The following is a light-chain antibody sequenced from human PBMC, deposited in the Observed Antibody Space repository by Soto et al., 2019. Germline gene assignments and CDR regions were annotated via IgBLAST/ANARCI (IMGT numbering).Light chain of an antibody. CDR1: EFLSSSY. CDR2: AAS. J-gene: IGKJ2*01. CDR3: QQQGT. V-gene: IGKV3-20*01. Sequence: EIVLTQSPGTLSLSPGERATLSCRASEFLSSSYLVWYQQKPGQAPRLLIYAASRSATGIPDRFSGSGSATEYTLTINTLESGEFPLYYCQQQGTFGQGTKLEIK.